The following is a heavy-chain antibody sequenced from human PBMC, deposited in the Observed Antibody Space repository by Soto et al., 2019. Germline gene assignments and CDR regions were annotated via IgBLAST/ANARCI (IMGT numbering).Heavy chain of an antibody. V-gene: IGHV4-30-4*01. D-gene: IGHD2-15*01. CDR2: IYYSGST. CDR1: GGSISSGDYY. CDR3: ARERYCSGGSCYSRSGMDV. Sequence: PSETLSLTCTVSGGSISSGDYYWSWIRQPPGKGLEWIGYIYYSGSTYYNPSLKSRVTISVDTSKNQFSLKLSSVTAADTAVYYCARERYCSGGSCYSRSGMDVWGQGTTVTVSS. J-gene: IGHJ6*02.